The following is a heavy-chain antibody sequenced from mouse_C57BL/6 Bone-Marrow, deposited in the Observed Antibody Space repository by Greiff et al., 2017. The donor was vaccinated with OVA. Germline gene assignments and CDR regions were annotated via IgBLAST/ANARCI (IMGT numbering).Heavy chain of an antibody. CDR3: ARLGRSSGLAY. CDR2: IHPNSGST. J-gene: IGHJ3*01. D-gene: IGHD4-1*01. Sequence: VQLQQPGAELVKPGASVKLSCKASGYTFTSYWMHWVKQRPGQGLEWIGMIHPNSGSTNYNEKFKSKATLTVDKSSSTAYMQLSSLTSEDSAVYYCARLGRSSGLAYWGQGTLVTVSA. CDR1: GYTFTSYW. V-gene: IGHV1-64*01.